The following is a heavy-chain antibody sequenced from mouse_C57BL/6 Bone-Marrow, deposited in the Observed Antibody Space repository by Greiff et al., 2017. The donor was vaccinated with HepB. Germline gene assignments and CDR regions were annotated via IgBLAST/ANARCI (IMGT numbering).Heavy chain of an antibody. J-gene: IGHJ2*01. CDR3: ASNWGPYYFDY. D-gene: IGHD4-1*01. CDR1: GYTFTSYW. V-gene: IGHV1-59*01. CDR2: IDPSDSYT. Sequence: QVQLQQPGAELVRPGTSVKLSCKASGYTFTSYWMHWVKQRPGQGLEWIGVIDPSDSYTNYNQKFKGKATLTVDKSSSTAYMQLSSLTSEDSAVYYCASNWGPYYFDYWGQGTTLTVSS.